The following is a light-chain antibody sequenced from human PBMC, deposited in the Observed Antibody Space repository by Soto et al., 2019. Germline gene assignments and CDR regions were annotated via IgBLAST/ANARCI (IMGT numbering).Light chain of an antibody. CDR3: QQYHNWPPQYT. CDR1: QSVASN. J-gene: IGKJ2*01. Sequence: EIGMTQSPASLSVSPGDGATLSCRASQSVASNVAWYQQKPGQGPRLLIHDASTRAVGVPARFSGSGSGTDFTLTINSLQSEDFAVYYCQQYHNWPPQYTFGQGTKLQIK. V-gene: IGKV3-15*01. CDR2: DAS.